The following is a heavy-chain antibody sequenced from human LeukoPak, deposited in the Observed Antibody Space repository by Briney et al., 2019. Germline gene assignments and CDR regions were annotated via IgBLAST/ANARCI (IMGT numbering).Heavy chain of an antibody. CDR1: GFTFDDYG. V-gene: IGHV3-7*01. Sequence: GGSLRLSCAASGFTFDDYGMSWVRQAPGKGLEWVANIKQDGSEKYYVDSVKGRFTISRDNAKNSLYLQMNSLRAEDTAVYYCARDPLRDIVVVPAAISVKMNWFDPWGQGTLVTVSS. J-gene: IGHJ5*02. CDR2: IKQDGSEK. CDR3: ARDPLRDIVVVPAAISVKMNWFDP. D-gene: IGHD2-2*01.